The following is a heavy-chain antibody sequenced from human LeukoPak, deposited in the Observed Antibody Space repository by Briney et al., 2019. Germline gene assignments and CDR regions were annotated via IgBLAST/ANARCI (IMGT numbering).Heavy chain of an antibody. D-gene: IGHD3-10*01. CDR2: IKQDGSEK. Sequence: PGGSLRLSCAASGFTFSSYWMSWVRQAPGKGLEWVANIKQDGSEKYYVDSVKGRFTISRDNAKNSLYLQMNSLRAEDTAVYYCARILLWFGELNFDYWGQGTLVTVSS. CDR1: GFTFSSYW. CDR3: ARILLWFGELNFDY. V-gene: IGHV3-7*01. J-gene: IGHJ4*02.